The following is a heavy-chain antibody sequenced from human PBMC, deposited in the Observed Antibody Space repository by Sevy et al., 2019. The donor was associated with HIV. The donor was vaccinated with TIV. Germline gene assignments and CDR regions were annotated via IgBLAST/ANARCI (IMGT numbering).Heavy chain of an antibody. D-gene: IGHD4-4*01. CDR3: ARSLGTATLTNIFGS. CDR2: TYAYSGTT. Sequence: ASVKVSCKASGYSFTDYYIHWVRQAPGQRLEWMAWTYAYSGTTNFAQKFQGRVTMTRDTSISTAYMELSRLTSDDTAMYYCARSLGTATLTNIFGSWGQGTLVTVSS. CDR1: GYSFTDYY. J-gene: IGHJ4*02. V-gene: IGHV1-2*02.